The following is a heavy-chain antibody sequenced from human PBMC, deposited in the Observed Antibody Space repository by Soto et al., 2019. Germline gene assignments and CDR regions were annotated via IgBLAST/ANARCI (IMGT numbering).Heavy chain of an antibody. V-gene: IGHV1-18*01. CDR3: ARDLHVAYYDFWSGNKDFQH. CDR2: ISAYNGNT. Sequence: GSVKVSSKASGYPFTSYGMSWVRRAPGQGLEWMGWISAYNGNTNYAQKLQARVTMTTDTSTSTAYMELRSLRSDDTAVYYCARDLHVAYYDFWSGNKDFQHWGQGTMVTVSS. CDR1: GYPFTSYG. D-gene: IGHD3-3*01. J-gene: IGHJ1*01.